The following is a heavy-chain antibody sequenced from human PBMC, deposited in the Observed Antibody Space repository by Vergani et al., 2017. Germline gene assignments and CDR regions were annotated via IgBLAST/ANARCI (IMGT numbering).Heavy chain of an antibody. CDR1: GGPISSSSHF. Sequence: QLQLHKSGPGLVKPSETLSLTCTLSGGPISSSSHFWGWLRQTPGKGLEWIGSIYYSGSTYYNPSLKSRVSISVDTSKNQFSLKLSSVTAADSAVYYCARHDSGHYDSSYYGLDVWGKGTTVTVSS. CDR3: ARHDSGHYDSSYYGLDV. J-gene: IGHJ6*04. V-gene: IGHV4-39*01. D-gene: IGHD3-16*01. CDR2: IYYSGST.